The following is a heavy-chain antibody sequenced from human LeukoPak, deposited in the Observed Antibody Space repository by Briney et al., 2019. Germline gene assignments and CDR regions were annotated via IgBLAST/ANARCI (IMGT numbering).Heavy chain of an antibody. D-gene: IGHD5-18*01. J-gene: IGHJ3*01. V-gene: IGHV3-21*04. CDR3: AREGFDSYGTTKDAFDV. Sequence: GGSLRLSCAASRFTFSSYSMNWVRQAPGKGLEWVSSISSSGNYIYYADSVKGRFTISRDNAKNSLYLQMNSLRAEDTAVYYCAREGFDSYGTTKDAFDVWGQGTMVTVSP. CDR2: ISSSGNYI. CDR1: RFTFSSYS.